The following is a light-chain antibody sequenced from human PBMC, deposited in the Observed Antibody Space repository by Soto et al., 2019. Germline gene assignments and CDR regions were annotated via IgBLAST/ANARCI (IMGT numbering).Light chain of an antibody. Sequence: QSALTQPASVSGSPGQSITISCTGTRGDVGGYNYVSWYQQHPGKAPKLMIYEVSNRPSGVSNRFSGSKSGNTASLTISGLQAEDEADYYCTSYTRSSTRVFGGGTKLTVL. CDR2: EVS. J-gene: IGLJ3*02. V-gene: IGLV2-14*01. CDR3: TSYTRSSTRV. CDR1: RGDVGGYNY.